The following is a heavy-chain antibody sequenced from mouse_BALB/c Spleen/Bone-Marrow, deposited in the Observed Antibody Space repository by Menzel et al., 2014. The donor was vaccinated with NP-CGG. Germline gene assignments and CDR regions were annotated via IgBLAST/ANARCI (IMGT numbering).Heavy chain of an antibody. Sequence: EVMLVESGGGLVKLGGSLKLSCAASGFTFSSYYMSWVRQTPEQRLELVAAINSNGGSTYYLDTVKGRFTISRGNAKNTLYLQMSSLKSEDTALYYCARRGWDGYFDYWGQGTTLTVSS. CDR2: INSNGGST. J-gene: IGHJ2*01. D-gene: IGHD4-1*01. CDR3: ARRGWDGYFDY. V-gene: IGHV5-6-2*01. CDR1: GFTFSSYY.